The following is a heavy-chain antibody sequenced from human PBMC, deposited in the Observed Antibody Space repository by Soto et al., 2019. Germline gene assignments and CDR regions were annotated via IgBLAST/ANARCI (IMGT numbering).Heavy chain of an antibody. D-gene: IGHD6-6*01. V-gene: IGHV3-74*01. CDR2: VNGDGRLT. CDR3: ANAPYSSSGEFDY. J-gene: IGHJ4*02. CDR1: GFTFTNYW. Sequence: PGGSLRLSCAASGFTFTNYWMHWVRQAPGKGLVWVSRVNGDGRLTDYTHSVKGRFTISRDNTKNMLYLQMNSLRAEDTAIYYCANAPYSSSGEFDYWGQVALVTVSS.